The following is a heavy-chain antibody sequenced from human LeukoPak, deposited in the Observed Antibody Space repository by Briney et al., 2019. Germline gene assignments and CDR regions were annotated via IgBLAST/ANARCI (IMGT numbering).Heavy chain of an antibody. Sequence: GGSLRLSCTASEFTFSSYGMHWVRQPPGKGLEWVAVISYDGSNKYYADSVKGRFTISRDNSKNTLYLQMNSLRAEDTAVYYCARDALYCSSTSCYFDYWGQGTLVTVSS. J-gene: IGHJ4*02. CDR2: ISYDGSNK. CDR1: EFTFSSYG. CDR3: ARDALYCSSTSCYFDY. V-gene: IGHV3-30*03. D-gene: IGHD2-2*01.